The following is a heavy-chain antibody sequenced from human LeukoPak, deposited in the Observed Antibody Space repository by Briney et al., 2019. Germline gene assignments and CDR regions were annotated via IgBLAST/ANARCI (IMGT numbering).Heavy chain of an antibody. V-gene: IGHV4-59*01. CDR3: ARARDDYGDYPFDY. Sequence: SETLSLTCTVSGGSISSCYWSWIRQPPGKGLEWIGYIYYSGSTNYNPSLKSRVTISVDTSKNQFSLKLSSVTAADTAVYYCARARDDYGDYPFDYWGQGTLVTVSS. CDR2: IYYSGST. D-gene: IGHD4-17*01. CDR1: GGSISSCY. J-gene: IGHJ4*02.